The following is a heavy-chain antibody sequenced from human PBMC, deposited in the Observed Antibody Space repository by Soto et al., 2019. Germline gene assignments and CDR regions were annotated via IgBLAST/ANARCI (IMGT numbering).Heavy chain of an antibody. J-gene: IGHJ6*02. CDR2: INPNSGGT. Sequence: GASVKVSCKASGYTFTGYYMHWVRQARGQELEWMGWINPNSGGTNYAQKFQGWVTMTRDTSISTAYMELSRLRSDDTAVYYCARVRGYSYGRYYYSYGMDVWGQGTTVTVSS. CDR1: GYTFTGYY. D-gene: IGHD5-18*01. CDR3: ARVRGYSYGRYYYSYGMDV. V-gene: IGHV1-2*04.